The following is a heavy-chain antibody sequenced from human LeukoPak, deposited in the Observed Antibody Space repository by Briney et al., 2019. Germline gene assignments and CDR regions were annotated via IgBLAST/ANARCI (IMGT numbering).Heavy chain of an antibody. CDR1: GYTFTDSH. CDR3: ARDHILGD. CDR2: IKPNSGDT. D-gene: IGHD3-16*01. Sequence: ASVKVSCKASGYTFTDSHMHWVRQAPGQGLEWMGRIKPNSGDTYYPQKFRGRVTVTGDTSISTAFLELSGLRSDDTAVYYCARDHILGDWGQGTLVTVSS. V-gene: IGHV1-2*06. J-gene: IGHJ4*02.